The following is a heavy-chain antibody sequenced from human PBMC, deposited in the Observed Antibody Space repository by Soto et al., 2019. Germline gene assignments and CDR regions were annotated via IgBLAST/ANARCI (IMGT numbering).Heavy chain of an antibody. CDR3: ARAYGDYGRDYYYGMDV. J-gene: IGHJ6*02. D-gene: IGHD4-17*01. V-gene: IGHV1-2*02. Sequence: GASVKVSCKASGYTFTGYYMHWVRQAPGQGLEWMGWINPNSGGTNYAQKFQGRVTMTRDTSTSTVYMELSSLRSEDTAVYYCARAYGDYGRDYYYGMDVWGQGTTVTVSS. CDR2: INPNSGGT. CDR1: GYTFTGYY.